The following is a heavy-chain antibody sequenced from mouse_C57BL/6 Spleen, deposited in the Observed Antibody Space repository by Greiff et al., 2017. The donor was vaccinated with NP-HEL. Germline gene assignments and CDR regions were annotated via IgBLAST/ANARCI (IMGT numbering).Heavy chain of an antibody. V-gene: IGHV1-55*01. CDR1: GYTFTSYW. CDR3: ARITTVVARAMDY. CDR2: IYPGSGST. D-gene: IGHD1-1*01. Sequence: QVQLQQPGAELVKPGASVKLSCKASGYTFTSYWITWVKQRPGQGLEWIGDIYPGSGSTNYNEKFKSKATLTVDTSSSTAYMQLSILTSEDTAVYYCARITTVVARAMDYWGQGTSVTVSS. J-gene: IGHJ4*01.